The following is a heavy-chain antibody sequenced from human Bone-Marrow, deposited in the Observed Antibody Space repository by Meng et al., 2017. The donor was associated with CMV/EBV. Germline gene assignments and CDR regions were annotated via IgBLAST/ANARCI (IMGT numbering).Heavy chain of an antibody. V-gene: IGHV3-23*01. Sequence: SGFTVSSYARSWVRQAPGKGLEWVSAISGSGGSTYYADSVKGRFTISRDNSKNTLYLQMNSLRAEDTAVYYCAKVMHDSSGYYYFDYWGQGTLVTVSS. CDR2: ISGSGGST. CDR1: GFTVSSYA. J-gene: IGHJ4*02. CDR3: AKVMHDSSGYYYFDY. D-gene: IGHD3-22*01.